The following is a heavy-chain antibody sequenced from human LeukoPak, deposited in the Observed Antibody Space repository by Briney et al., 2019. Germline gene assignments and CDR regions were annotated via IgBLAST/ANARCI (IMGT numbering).Heavy chain of an antibody. J-gene: IGHJ4*02. CDR2: ITPGATYI. D-gene: IGHD6-19*01. V-gene: IGHV3-21*01. CDR3: ARNLNSPIAVAGSDY. Sequence: NPGGSLRLSCAASGFTFSDSDMEWVRQAPGEGLEWLSSITPGATYIYYAGSVRGRFTVSRDDAKNSLFLQMNSLTAEDTALYYCARNLNSPIAVAGSDYWGQGTLVTVSS. CDR1: GFTFSDSD.